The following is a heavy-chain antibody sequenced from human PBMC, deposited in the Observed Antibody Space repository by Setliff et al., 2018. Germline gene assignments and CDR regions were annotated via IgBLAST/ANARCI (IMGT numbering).Heavy chain of an antibody. Sequence: HPGGSLRLSCAASGFTISSYGMHWVRQAPGKGLEWVAVIWSDGSNKYYADYVKGRFTISRDNSKNTLYLQMNSLRAEDTAVYYCAKVRSGSKAYYYYGMDVWGQGTTVTVSS. CDR1: GFTISSYG. V-gene: IGHV3-30*02. J-gene: IGHJ6*02. D-gene: IGHD3-10*01. CDR2: IWSDGSNK. CDR3: AKVRSGSKAYYYYGMDV.